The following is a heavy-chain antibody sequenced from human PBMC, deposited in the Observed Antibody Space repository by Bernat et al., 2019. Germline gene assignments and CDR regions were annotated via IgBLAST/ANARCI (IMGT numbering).Heavy chain of an antibody. J-gene: IGHJ6*02. CDR1: GFTFSSYS. CDR3: ARDRGLFGWLGREYYYYYYGMDV. V-gene: IGHV3-21*01. Sequence: EVQLVESGGGLVKPGGSLRLSCAASGFTFSSYSMNWVRQAPGKGLEWVSSISSSSSYIYYADSVKGRFTISRDNAKNSLYLQTNSLRAEDTAVYYCARDRGLFGWLGREYYYYYYGMDVWGQGTTVTVSS. CDR2: ISSSSSYI. D-gene: IGHD3-10*02.